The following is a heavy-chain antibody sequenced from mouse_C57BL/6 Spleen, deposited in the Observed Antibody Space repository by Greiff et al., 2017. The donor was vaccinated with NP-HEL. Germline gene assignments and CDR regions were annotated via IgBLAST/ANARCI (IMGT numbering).Heavy chain of an antibody. D-gene: IGHD4-1*02. Sequence: VQLQQSGPELVKPGASVKLSCKASGYTFTSYDINWVKQRPGQGLERIGWIYPRDGSTKYNEKFKGKATLTVDTSSSTAYMELHSLTSEDSAVYFCARSPTGPYWYFDVWGTGTTVTVSS. CDR3: ARSPTGPYWYFDV. V-gene: IGHV1-85*01. CDR2: IYPRDGST. J-gene: IGHJ1*03. CDR1: GYTFTSYD.